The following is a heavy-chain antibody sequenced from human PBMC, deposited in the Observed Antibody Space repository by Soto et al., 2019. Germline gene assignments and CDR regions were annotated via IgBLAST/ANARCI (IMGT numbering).Heavy chain of an antibody. CDR2: VYNSGNT. J-gene: IGHJ4*02. CDR3: ARTHWVSGTEY. D-gene: IGHD6-19*01. V-gene: IGHV4-4*07. CDR1: GGSMTGYF. Sequence: QVQLQESGPGLVKPSETLSLTCTVSGGSMTGYFWTWIRQSAGKGQEWIGHVYNSGNTDYNPSLASRITMAVDTSKREFSLKVKSVTAADTAVYYCARTHWVSGTEYWGQGTLVTVSS.